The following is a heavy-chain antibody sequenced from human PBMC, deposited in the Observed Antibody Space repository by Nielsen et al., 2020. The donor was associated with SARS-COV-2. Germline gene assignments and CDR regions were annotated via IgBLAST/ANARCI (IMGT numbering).Heavy chain of an antibody. V-gene: IGHV4-59*01. D-gene: IGHD2-2*03. CDR1: GGSISSYY. J-gene: IGHJ5*02. Sequence: SETLSLTCTVSGGSISSYYWSWIRQPPGKGLEWIGYIYYSGSTNYNPSLKSRVTISVDTSKNQFSLKLSSVTAADTAAYYCARGTLDSRFDPWGQGTLVTVSS. CDR2: IYYSGST. CDR3: ARGTLDSRFDP.